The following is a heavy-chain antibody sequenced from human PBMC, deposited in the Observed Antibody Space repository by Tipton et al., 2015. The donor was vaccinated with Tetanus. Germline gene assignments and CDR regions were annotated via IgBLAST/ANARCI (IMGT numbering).Heavy chain of an antibody. D-gene: IGHD2-21*02. CDR1: GFTFSDHY. V-gene: IGHV3-23*01. CDR3: AKEPPYGVVTSSFDC. J-gene: IGHJ4*02. CDR2: ISCSGGST. Sequence: SLRLSCAASGFTFSDHYMDWVRQAPGKGLEWVSAISCSGGSTYYADSVKGRLTISRDNSKNTLYLQMNSLRAEDTAVYYCAKEPPYGVVTSSFDCWGQGTLVTVSS.